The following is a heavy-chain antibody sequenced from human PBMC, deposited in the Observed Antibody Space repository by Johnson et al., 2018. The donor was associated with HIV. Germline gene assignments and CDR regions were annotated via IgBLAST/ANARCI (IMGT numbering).Heavy chain of an antibody. Sequence: QVQLVESGGGLVKPGGSLRLSCAASGFTFSSYTIHWVRQAPGKGLEWVAFISYDGSNKYYADSVKGRFTISRDNSKNTLYLQINSLRAEDTAVYYCAKDGMVAGSGGADAFDIWGQGTMVTVSS. CDR2: ISYDGSNK. J-gene: IGHJ3*02. D-gene: IGHD6-19*01. CDR3: AKDGMVAGSGGADAFDI. V-gene: IGHV3-30*14. CDR1: GFTFSSYT.